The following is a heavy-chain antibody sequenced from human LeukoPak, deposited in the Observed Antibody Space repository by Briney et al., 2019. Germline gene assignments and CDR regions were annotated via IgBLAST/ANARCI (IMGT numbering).Heavy chain of an antibody. CDR3: ARDQEYYDSSGYYSALYYFDY. Sequence: GGSLRLSCAASGFTFSSYSMNWVRQAPGKGLEWVSSISSSSSYIYYADSVKGRFTISRDNAKNSLYLQMNSLRAEDTAVYYCARDQEYYDSSGYYSALYYFDYWGQEPWSPSPQ. D-gene: IGHD3-22*01. J-gene: IGHJ4*01. CDR1: GFTFSSYS. CDR2: ISSSSSYI. V-gene: IGHV3-21*01.